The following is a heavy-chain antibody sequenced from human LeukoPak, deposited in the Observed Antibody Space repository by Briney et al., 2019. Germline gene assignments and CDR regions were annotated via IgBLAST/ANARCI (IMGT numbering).Heavy chain of an antibody. D-gene: IGHD5-12*01. CDR2: ISGGSSYT. CDR1: GFTFSDYY. Sequence: PGGSLRLSCAASGFTFSDYYINWIRQAPGKGLEWVSYISGGSSYTKYADSVKGRFTISRDNAKNSLYLQMNSLRDEDTAVYYCARDVRWLRFAFDHWGQGIPVTVSS. V-gene: IGHV3-11*06. J-gene: IGHJ4*02. CDR3: ARDVRWLRFAFDH.